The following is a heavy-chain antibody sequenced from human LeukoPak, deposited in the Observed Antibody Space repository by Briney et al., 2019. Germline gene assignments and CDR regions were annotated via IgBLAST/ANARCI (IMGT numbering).Heavy chain of an antibody. J-gene: IGHJ6*03. CDR3: ARGGRSGYYDSRYYYMDV. D-gene: IGHD3-22*01. V-gene: IGHV1-2*02. CDR2: INPNSGGT. Sequence: ASVKVSCKASGYTFTGYYMHWERQAPGQGLEWMGWINPNSGGTNYAQKFQGRVTMTRDTSISTAYMELSRLRSDDTAVYYCARGGRSGYYDSRYYYMDVWGKGTTVTVSS. CDR1: GYTFTGYY.